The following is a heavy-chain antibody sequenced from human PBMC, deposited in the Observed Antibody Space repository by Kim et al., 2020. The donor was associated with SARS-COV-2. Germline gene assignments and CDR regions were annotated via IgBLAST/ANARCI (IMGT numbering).Heavy chain of an antibody. V-gene: IGHV3-9*01. J-gene: IGHJ6*02. CDR3: VKDRFRYCHGSSCYVRYGMGV. Sequence: GGSLRLSCAASGFTFDDYVMHWVRQAPGKGLEWVSGISWNSGTIAYADSVKGRFTISRDNGKNSLYLQMNSLRAEDTAFYYCVKDRFRYCHGSSCYVRYGMGVWGQETTVTVSS. D-gene: IGHD2-15*01. CDR1: GFTFDDYV. CDR2: ISWNSGTI.